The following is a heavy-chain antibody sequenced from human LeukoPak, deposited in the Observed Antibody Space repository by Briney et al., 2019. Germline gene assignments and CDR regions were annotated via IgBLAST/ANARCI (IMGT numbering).Heavy chain of an antibody. CDR3: ARGLRSSAPGDY. Sequence: SETLSLTCAVYGGSFSGYYWSWIRQPPGKGLEWIGEINHSGSTNYNPSLKSRVTISVDTSKNQFSLKLSSVTAADTAAYYCARGLRSSAPGDYWGQGTLVTVSS. V-gene: IGHV4-34*01. J-gene: IGHJ4*02. CDR2: INHSGST. D-gene: IGHD3-3*01. CDR1: GGSFSGYY.